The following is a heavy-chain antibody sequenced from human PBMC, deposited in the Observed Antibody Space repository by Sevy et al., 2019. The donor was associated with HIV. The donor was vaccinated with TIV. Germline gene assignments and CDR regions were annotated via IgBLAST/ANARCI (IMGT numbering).Heavy chain of an antibody. CDR3: GRPAGYYDTSGYSLIDK. D-gene: IGHD3-22*01. J-gene: IGHJ4*02. V-gene: IGHV5-51*01. CDR2: TYPGDSDT. CDR1: GYSFTSYW. Sequence: GESLKISCKGSGYSFTSYWIDWVRQMPGKGLEWMRSTYPGDSDTRYSPSFQGQVTISADKSITTAYLQWSSLKASDTAMYYCGRPAGYYDTSGYSLIDKWGQGTLVTVSS.